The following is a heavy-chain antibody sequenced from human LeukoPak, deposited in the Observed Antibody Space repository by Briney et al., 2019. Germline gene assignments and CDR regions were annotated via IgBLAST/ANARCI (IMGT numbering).Heavy chain of an antibody. CDR1: GGSISTNGYY. J-gene: IGHJ4*02. Sequence: SQTLSLTCTVLGGSISTNGYYWSWIRQPPGKGLEWIGYIYYSGDTYYNPSLPSLKSRVTISVDRSRNQFSLKLNSVTAADTAVYYCAREKYDTSPDYWGQGTLVTVSS. D-gene: IGHD2/OR15-2a*01. V-gene: IGHV4-30-2*01. CDR3: AREKYDTSPDY. CDR2: IYYSGDT.